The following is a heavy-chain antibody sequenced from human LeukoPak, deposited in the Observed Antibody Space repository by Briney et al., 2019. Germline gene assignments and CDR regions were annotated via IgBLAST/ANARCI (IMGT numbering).Heavy chain of an antibody. Sequence: SETLSLTCTVSGGSISSSSYYWGWIRQPPGKGLECIGYIYYSGSTHYNPALKSRVTISINTSKNQFSLKLSSVTAADTAVYFCARYQGTALTWGLPFDPWGQGTLVTVSS. CDR1: GGSISSSSYY. J-gene: IGHJ5*02. V-gene: IGHV4-39*07. CDR3: ARYQGTALTWGLPFDP. CDR2: IYYSGST. D-gene: IGHD1/OR15-1a*01.